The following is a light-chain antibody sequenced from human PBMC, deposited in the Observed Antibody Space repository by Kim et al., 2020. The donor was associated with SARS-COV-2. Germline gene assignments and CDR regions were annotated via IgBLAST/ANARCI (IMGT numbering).Light chain of an antibody. CDR2: DKN. J-gene: IGLJ2*01. CDR1: SLRVYY. Sequence: SSELTQDPAVSVALGQTVTITCQGDSLRVYYASWYQQKPGQAPLLVFYDKNSRPSGIPDRFSGSSSGNTASLTITGAQAEDEAYYYCNSRDSSGYHVVFGGGTQLTVL. CDR3: NSRDSSGYHVV. V-gene: IGLV3-19*01.